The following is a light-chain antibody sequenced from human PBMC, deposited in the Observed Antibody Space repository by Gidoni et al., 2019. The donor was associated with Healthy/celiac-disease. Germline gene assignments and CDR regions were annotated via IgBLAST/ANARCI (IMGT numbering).Light chain of an antibody. J-gene: IGKJ5*01. V-gene: IGKV1-33*01. CDR2: DAS. CDR3: QQYDNIPPIT. Sequence: DIQMTQSPSSLSASVGDRVTITCQASQDISNYLNWYQQKPGKAPKRLSYDASNMETGVPARFSGSGSGRDFIFTISSLQPEDIVTYYCQQYDNIPPITFGQGTRLEIK. CDR1: QDISNY.